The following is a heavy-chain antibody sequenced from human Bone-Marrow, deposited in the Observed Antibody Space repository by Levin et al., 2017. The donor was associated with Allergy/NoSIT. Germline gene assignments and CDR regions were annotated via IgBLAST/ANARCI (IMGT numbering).Heavy chain of an antibody. CDR3: ARARGYRGVASWFDP. J-gene: IGHJ5*02. CDR1: GGSFSGYY. Sequence: PSETLSLTCAVYGGSFSGYYWSWIRQPPGKGLEWIGEINHSGSTNYNPSLKSRVTISVDTSKNQFSLKLSSVTAADTAVYYCARARGYRGVASWFDPWGQGTLVTVSS. CDR2: INHSGST. D-gene: IGHD5-12*01. V-gene: IGHV4-34*01.